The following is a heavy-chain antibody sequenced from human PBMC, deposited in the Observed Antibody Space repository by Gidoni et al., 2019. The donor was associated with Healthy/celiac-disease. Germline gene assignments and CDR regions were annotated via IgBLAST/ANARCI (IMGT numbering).Heavy chain of an antibody. CDR1: GGSISSGGYS. D-gene: IGHD3-10*01. Sequence: QLQLQESGSRLVQPSQTLSLTCAVAGGSISSGGYSWSWIRQPPGKGLEWIGYIYHSGTTYYNPSLKSRVTISVDRSKNQFSLKLSSVTAADTAVYYCARIPGDYYGSGSYFDYWGQGTLVTVSS. J-gene: IGHJ4*02. CDR2: IYHSGTT. V-gene: IGHV4-30-2*01. CDR3: ARIPGDYYGSGSYFDY.